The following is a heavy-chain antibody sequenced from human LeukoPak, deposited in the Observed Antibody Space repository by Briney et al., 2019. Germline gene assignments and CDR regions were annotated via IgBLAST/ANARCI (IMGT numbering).Heavy chain of an antibody. V-gene: IGHV4-38-2*01. CDR1: GYSISSGYY. Sequence: SETLSLNCAVSGYSISSGYYWGWIRQPPGKGLEWFGSIYHSGSTYYNPSLKSRVTISVDTSKNQFSLKLSSVTAADTAVYYCARAFVVVVPAANWFDPWGQGTLVTVSS. CDR3: ARAFVVVVPAANWFDP. J-gene: IGHJ5*02. CDR2: IYHSGST. D-gene: IGHD2-2*01.